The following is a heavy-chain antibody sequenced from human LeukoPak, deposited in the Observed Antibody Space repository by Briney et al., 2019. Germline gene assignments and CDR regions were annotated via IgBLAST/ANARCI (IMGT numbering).Heavy chain of an antibody. V-gene: IGHV1-18*01. CDR2: ISAYNGNT. CDR3: ARDPVLAATPTPPLDY. Sequence: ASVKVSCKASGYTFTSYGISWVRQAPGQGLEWMGWISAYNGNTNYAQKLQGRDTMTTDTSTSTAYMELRSLRSDDTAVYSCARDPVLAATPTPPLDYWGQGTLVTVSS. J-gene: IGHJ4*02. D-gene: IGHD1-26*01. CDR1: GYTFTSYG.